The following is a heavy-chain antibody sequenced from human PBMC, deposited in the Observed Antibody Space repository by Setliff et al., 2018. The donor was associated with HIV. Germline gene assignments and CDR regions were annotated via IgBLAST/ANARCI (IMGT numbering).Heavy chain of an antibody. Sequence: ASVKVSCKASGYTFTGYFMHWVRQAPGQGLEWMGWISPNTGDTNIPQRFQGRVTMTRDTSINTAYMELSRLRSDDTAVYYCARQLSNSLDHWGQGTLVTVSS. CDR1: GYTFTGYF. J-gene: IGHJ4*02. D-gene: IGHD7-27*01. V-gene: IGHV1-2*02. CDR3: ARQLSNSLDH. CDR2: ISPNTGDT.